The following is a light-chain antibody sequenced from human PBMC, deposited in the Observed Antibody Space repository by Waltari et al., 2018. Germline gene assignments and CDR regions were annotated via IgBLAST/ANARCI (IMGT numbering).Light chain of an antibody. CDR2: AAS. V-gene: IGKV1-39*01. Sequence: DIQMTQSPSSLSASVGERDTITCRASQSISSYLNRYQQKPEKAPKLQIYAASSLQSGVPARFRGSGSGTDVTLTISSLEPEDFATYYCQRSYSTPPSSFGQGTKVELK. J-gene: IGKJ2*01. CDR1: QSISSY. CDR3: QRSYSTPPSS.